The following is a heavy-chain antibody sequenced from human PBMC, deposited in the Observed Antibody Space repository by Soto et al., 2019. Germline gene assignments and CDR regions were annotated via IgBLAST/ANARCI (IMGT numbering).Heavy chain of an antibody. D-gene: IGHD3-10*01. Sequence: QVQLVQSGAEVKKPGASVKVSCKASGYTFTSYGISWVRQAPGQGLEWMGWISAYNGNTNFAQKIKGRVIMTRDTSTSTAYMELRSLRSDDTAVYYCARDHGSGKNLGRWEDYWGQGTLVTVSS. CDR1: GYTFTSYG. V-gene: IGHV1-18*01. CDR2: ISAYNGNT. CDR3: ARDHGSGKNLGRWEDY. J-gene: IGHJ4*02.